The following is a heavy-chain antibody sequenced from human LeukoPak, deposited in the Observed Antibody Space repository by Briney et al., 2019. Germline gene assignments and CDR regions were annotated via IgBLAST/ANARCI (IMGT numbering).Heavy chain of an antibody. J-gene: IGHJ4*02. D-gene: IGHD4-17*01. Sequence: GSLRLSCAASGFTFSNNHMSWIRQAPGKGLEWVSYISSSGSTIYYADSVKGRFTISRDNAKNSLYLQMNSLRAEDTAVYYCARDYGDYYYYFDYWGQGTLVTVSS. V-gene: IGHV3-11*01. CDR3: ARDYGDYYYYFDY. CDR1: GFTFSNNH. CDR2: ISSSGSTI.